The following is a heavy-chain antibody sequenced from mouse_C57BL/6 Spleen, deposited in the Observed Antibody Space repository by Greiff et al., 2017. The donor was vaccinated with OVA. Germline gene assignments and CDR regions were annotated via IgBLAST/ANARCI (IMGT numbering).Heavy chain of an antibody. D-gene: IGHD2-3*01. J-gene: IGHJ4*01. V-gene: IGHV1-64*01. Sequence: VQLQQPGAELVKPGASVKLSCKASGYTFTSYWMHWVKQRPGQGLEWIGMIHPNSGSTNYNEKFKSKATLTVDKSSSTAYMQLSSLTSEDSAVYYCARGDGYSFYYAMDYWGQGTSVTVSS. CDR3: ARGDGYSFYYAMDY. CDR1: GYTFTSYW. CDR2: IHPNSGST.